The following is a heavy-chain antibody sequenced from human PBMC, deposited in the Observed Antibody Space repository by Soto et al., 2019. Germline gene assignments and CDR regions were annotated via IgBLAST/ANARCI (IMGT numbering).Heavy chain of an antibody. V-gene: IGHV4-30-2*06. CDR3: VRGGGYDPFDY. Sequence: PSETLPLTCTVSGASIGDGGFSWSWIRQSPGKGLEWIGYISHLENTYFHPSFKSRLTMSIDRSRNQFSLNLSSVTAADRAVYYCVRGGGYDPFDYWGQGVLVTVSS. CDR1: GASIGDGGFS. CDR2: ISHLENT. J-gene: IGHJ4*02. D-gene: IGHD5-12*01.